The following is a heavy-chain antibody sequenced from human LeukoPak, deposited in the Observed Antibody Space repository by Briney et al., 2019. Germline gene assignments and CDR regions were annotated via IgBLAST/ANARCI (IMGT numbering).Heavy chain of an antibody. J-gene: IGHJ4*02. CDR1: GFTFSSYS. CDR2: ISTSSSTI. Sequence: PGGSLRLSCAASGFTFSSYSMNWVRQAPGKGLEWISYISTSSSTIYYADSVKGRFTISRDNAKNSLYLQMNSLRDEDTAVYYCAREGIDGYNYFDYWGQGTLVTVSS. D-gene: IGHD5-24*01. CDR3: AREGIDGYNYFDY. V-gene: IGHV3-48*02.